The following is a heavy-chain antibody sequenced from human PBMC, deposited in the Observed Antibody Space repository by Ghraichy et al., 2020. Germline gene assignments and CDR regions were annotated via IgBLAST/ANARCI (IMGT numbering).Heavy chain of an antibody. J-gene: IGHJ4*02. D-gene: IGHD5-18*01. V-gene: IGHV4-31*03. CDR3: ARARYSYGYFDY. CDR2: IYYSGST. Sequence: SETLSLTCTVSGGSISSGGYYWSWIRQHPGKGLEWIGYIYYSGSTYYNPSLKIRVTISVDTSKNQFSLKLSSVTAADTAVYYCARARYSYGYFDYWGQGTLVTVSS. CDR1: GGSISSGGYY.